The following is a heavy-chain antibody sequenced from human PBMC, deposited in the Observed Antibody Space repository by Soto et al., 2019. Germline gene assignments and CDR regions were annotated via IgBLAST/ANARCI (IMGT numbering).Heavy chain of an antibody. CDR3: ARAGITGEYYYYYGMDV. D-gene: IGHD1-20*01. Sequence: GGSLRLSCAASGFTFSKYDMSWVRQAPGKGLEWVSTLTSSGDSTDYADSVKGRFTISRDNFKNTLYLQMSSLRTEDTAVYYCARAGITGEYYYYYGMDVWGQGTTVTVSS. CDR2: LTSSGDST. J-gene: IGHJ6*02. CDR1: GFTFSKYD. V-gene: IGHV3-23*01.